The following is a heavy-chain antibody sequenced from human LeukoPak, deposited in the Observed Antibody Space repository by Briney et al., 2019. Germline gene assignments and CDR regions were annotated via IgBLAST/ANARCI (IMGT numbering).Heavy chain of an antibody. Sequence: GGSLRLSCAASGFTFSSYGMHWVRQAPGKGLEWVAVIWYDGSNKYYADSVKGRFTISRDNSKNTLYLQMNSLRAEDTAVYYCARDYSMVRGVMGYYYGMDVWGQGTTVTVSS. J-gene: IGHJ6*02. D-gene: IGHD3-10*01. V-gene: IGHV3-33*01. CDR2: IWYDGSNK. CDR3: ARDYSMVRGVMGYYYGMDV. CDR1: GFTFSSYG.